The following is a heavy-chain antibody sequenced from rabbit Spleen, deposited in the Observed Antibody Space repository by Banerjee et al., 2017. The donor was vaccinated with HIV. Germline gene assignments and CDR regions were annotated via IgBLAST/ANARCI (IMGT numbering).Heavy chain of an antibody. V-gene: IGHV1S45*01. D-gene: IGHD6-1*01. Sequence: QEQLEESGGDLVKPGASLTLTCTASGFSFSSSDYMCWVRQAPGKGLEWISCIAGSSSTFTYSATWAQGRFTCSKTSSTTVTLQMTSLTVADTATYFCALTGVGGYGYADGFDPWGPGTLVTVS. CDR2: IAGSSSTFT. J-gene: IGHJ2*01. CDR1: GFSFSSSDY. CDR3: ALTGVGGYGYADGFDP.